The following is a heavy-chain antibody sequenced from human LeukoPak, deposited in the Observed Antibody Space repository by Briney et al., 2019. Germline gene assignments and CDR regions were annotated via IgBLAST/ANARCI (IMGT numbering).Heavy chain of an antibody. Sequence: SEALSLTCTVSGGSISSYYWSWLRQPPGKGLEWLVYIYYSGSTNYNPSLMSRVTISVNTSKNQFSLKLSSVTATDTAVYYCARQVYSSSWSYYFEYWGQGILVTVSS. V-gene: IGHV4-59*08. CDR1: GGSISSYY. CDR3: ARQVYSSSWSYYFEY. D-gene: IGHD6-13*01. J-gene: IGHJ4*02. CDR2: IYYSGST.